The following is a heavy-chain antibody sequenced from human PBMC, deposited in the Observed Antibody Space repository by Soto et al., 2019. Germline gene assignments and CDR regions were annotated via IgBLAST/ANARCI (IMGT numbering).Heavy chain of an antibody. Sequence: ASVKVSCKASGYTFTSYAMHWVRQAPGQRLEWMGWINAGNGNTKYSQKFQGRVTITRDTSASTAYMELSSLRSEDTAVYYCARELGYCSSTSCYQNYYGMDVWGQGTTVTVS. CDR3: ARELGYCSSTSCYQNYYGMDV. CDR1: GYTFTSYA. CDR2: INAGNGNT. J-gene: IGHJ6*02. D-gene: IGHD2-2*01. V-gene: IGHV1-3*01.